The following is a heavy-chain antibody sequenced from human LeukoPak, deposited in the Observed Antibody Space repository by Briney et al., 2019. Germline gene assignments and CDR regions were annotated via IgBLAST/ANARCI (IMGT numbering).Heavy chain of an antibody. CDR2: IKSDGSAT. Sequence: GGSLRLSCAASGFTISGYWMHWVRQAPGKGLVWVSRIKSDGSATTYADFVKGRFTVSRDNAKNTLYLQMNSLRAEDTAMYFCARVGGRGSIGGDCWGQGTLVTVSS. CDR3: ARVGGRGSIGGDC. J-gene: IGHJ4*02. D-gene: IGHD3-10*01. V-gene: IGHV3-74*03. CDR1: GFTISGYW.